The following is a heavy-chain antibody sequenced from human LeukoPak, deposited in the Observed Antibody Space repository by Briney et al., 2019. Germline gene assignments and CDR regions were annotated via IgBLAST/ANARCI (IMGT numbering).Heavy chain of an antibody. CDR3: ASGYSSGWYVS. D-gene: IGHD6-19*01. CDR1: GYSISSGYY. CDR2: IYHSGST. V-gene: IGHV4-38-2*02. Sequence: PSETLSLTCTVPGYSISSGYYWGWIRQPPGKGLEWIGSIYHSGSTYYNPSLKSRVTISVDTSKNQFSLKLSSVTAADTAVYYCASGYSSGWYVSWGQGTLVTVSP. J-gene: IGHJ4*02.